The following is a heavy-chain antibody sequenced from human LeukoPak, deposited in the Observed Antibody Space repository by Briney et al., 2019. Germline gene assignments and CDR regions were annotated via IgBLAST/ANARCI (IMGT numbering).Heavy chain of an antibody. CDR1: GFTVSSNY. CDR3: AKVRTPSSSVVVITLSDY. Sequence: GGSLRLSCAASGFTVSSNYMSWVRQAPGKGLECVSVIYSGGNTYYADSVKGRFTISRDNSKNTLYLQMNSLRAEDTAVYYCAKVRTPSSSVVVITLSDYWGQGTLVTVSS. D-gene: IGHD3-22*01. CDR2: IYSGGNT. V-gene: IGHV3-66*01. J-gene: IGHJ4*02.